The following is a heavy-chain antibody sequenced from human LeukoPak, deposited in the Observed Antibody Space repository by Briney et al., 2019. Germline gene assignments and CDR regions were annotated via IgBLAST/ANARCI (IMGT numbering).Heavy chain of an antibody. Sequence: SETLSLTCTVSGGSITSSNYYWGWIRRSPGKGLEWIGYIYHSGSTNYNPSLKSRVTISVDTSKNQFSLKLSSVTAADTAVYYCARHRGSSSLFDYWGQGTLVTVSS. J-gene: IGHJ4*02. CDR3: ARHRGSSSLFDY. CDR2: IYHSGST. CDR1: GGSITSSNYY. V-gene: IGHV4-39*01. D-gene: IGHD6-6*01.